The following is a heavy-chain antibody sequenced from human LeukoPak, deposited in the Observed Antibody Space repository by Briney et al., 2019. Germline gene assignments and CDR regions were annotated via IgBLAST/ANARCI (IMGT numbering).Heavy chain of an antibody. CDR3: ARAVGATRVIDYYYYYMDV. CDR1: GFTFSSYE. CDR2: ISSSDSTI. D-gene: IGHD1-26*01. V-gene: IGHV3-48*03. Sequence: GGSLRLSCAASGFTFSSYEMHWVRQAPGKGLEWVSYISSSDSTIYYADSVKGRFTISRDNAKNSLYLQMNSLRAEDTAVYYCARAVGATRVIDYYYYYMDVWGKGTTVTVSS. J-gene: IGHJ6*03.